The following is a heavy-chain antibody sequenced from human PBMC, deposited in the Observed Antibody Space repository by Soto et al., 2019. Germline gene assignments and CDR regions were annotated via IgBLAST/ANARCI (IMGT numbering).Heavy chain of an antibody. CDR1: WGSFRSYA. D-gene: IGHD6-13*01. CDR2: IIPIVGTG. Sequence: SGKVCFKASWGSFRSYAISWVRQAPGQGLEWMGGIIPIVGTGNYAQNFQGRVTITADESTSTAYMELSSLRSEDTAMYYCARDLRAAGRPGMDVWGQGTTVTVSS. CDR3: ARDLRAAGRPGMDV. J-gene: IGHJ6*02. V-gene: IGHV1-69*13.